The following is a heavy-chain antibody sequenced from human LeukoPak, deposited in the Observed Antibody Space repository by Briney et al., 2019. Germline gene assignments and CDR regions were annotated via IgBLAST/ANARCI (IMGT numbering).Heavy chain of an antibody. Sequence: PGGSLRLSCAASGFTFSSYAMSWVRQAPGKGLEYVSAISSNGGSTYYANSVKGRFTISRDNSKNTLYLQMGSLRAEDMAVYYCARESSYVGATNYYYYMDVWGKGTTVTVSS. CDR3: ARESSYVGATNYYYYMDV. V-gene: IGHV3-64*01. J-gene: IGHJ6*03. D-gene: IGHD1-26*01. CDR1: GFTFSSYA. CDR2: ISSNGGST.